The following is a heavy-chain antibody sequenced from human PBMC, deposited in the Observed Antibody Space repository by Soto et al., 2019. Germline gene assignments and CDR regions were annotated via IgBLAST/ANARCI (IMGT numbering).Heavy chain of an antibody. CDR3: AKGLIWRLPSAHSDYYGMDV. J-gene: IGHJ6*02. CDR1: GFTFSSYA. D-gene: IGHD3-16*01. Sequence: PGGSLRLSCAASGFTFSSYAMSWVRQAPGKGLEWVSAISGSGGSTYYADSVKGRFTISRDNSKNTRYLQMNSLRAEDTAVYYCAKGLIWRLPSAHSDYYGMDVWGQGTTVTVSS. V-gene: IGHV3-23*01. CDR2: ISGSGGST.